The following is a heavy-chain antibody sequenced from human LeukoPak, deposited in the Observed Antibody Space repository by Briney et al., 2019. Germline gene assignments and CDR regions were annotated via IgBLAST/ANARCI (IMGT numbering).Heavy chain of an antibody. CDR2: IYYSWST. J-gene: IGHJ4*02. CDR1: GGYISTYY. V-gene: IGHV4-59*01. CDR3: ARSGDYYCSSGYKYYFDY. Sequence: SETLYLTRTVSGGYISTYYWSWIRQPPGKGLEWIGYIYYSWSTNYNPSLRSRVTISVDTHHHQFSLKLSSVTAADTAVYYCARSGDYYCSSGYKYYFDYWGQGTLVTVSS. D-gene: IGHD3-22*01.